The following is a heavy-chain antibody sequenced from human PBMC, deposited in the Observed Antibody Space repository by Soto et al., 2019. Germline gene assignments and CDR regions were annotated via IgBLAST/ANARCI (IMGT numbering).Heavy chain of an antibody. J-gene: IGHJ3*02. CDR1: GFTFSSSG. CDR2: IWYDGSNK. V-gene: IGHV3-33*01. CDR3: ARDQGLNAFDI. Sequence: GGSLRLSCAASGFTFSSSGMHWVRQAPGKGLEWVAVIWYDGSNKYYADSVKGRFTISRDNSKNTLYLQMNSLRAEDTAVYYCARDQGLNAFDIWGQGTMVTVS.